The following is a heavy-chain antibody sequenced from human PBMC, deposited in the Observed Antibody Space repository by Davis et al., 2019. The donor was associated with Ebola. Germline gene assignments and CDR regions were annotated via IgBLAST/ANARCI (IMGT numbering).Heavy chain of an antibody. CDR3: ARDEIVSDFWSGYTYNWFDP. D-gene: IGHD3-3*01. CDR2: IIPILGIA. J-gene: IGHJ5*02. Sequence: AASVKVSCKASGGTFSSYAISWVRQAPGQGLEWMGRIIPILGIANYAQKFQGRVTITADKSTSTAYMELSRLRSDDTAVYYCARDEIVSDFWSGYTYNWFDPWGQGTLVTVSS. CDR1: GGTFSSYA. V-gene: IGHV1-69*04.